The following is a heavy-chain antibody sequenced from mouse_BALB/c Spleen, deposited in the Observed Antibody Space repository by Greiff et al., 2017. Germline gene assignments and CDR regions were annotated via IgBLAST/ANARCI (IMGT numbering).Heavy chain of an antibody. D-gene: IGHD2-3*01. CDR2: ISSGGSYT. J-gene: IGHJ3*01. CDR1: GFTFSSYT. V-gene: IGHV5-6-4*01. Sequence: EVQGVESGGGLVKPGGSLKLSCAASGFTFSSYTMSWVRQTPEKRLEWVATISSGGSYTYYPDSVKGRFTISRDNAKNTLYLQMSSLKSEDTAMYYCTREVTTIAYWGQGTLVTVSA. CDR3: TREVTTIAY.